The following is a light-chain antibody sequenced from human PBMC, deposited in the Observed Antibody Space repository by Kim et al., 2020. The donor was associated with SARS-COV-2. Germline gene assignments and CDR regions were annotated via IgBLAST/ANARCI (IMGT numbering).Light chain of an antibody. V-gene: IGLV9-49*01. CDR1: SGYSNYK. CDR2: VGTGGIVG. Sequence: TCTLDSGYSNYKVDWYQQRPGKGPRFVMRVGTGGIVGSKGDGIPDRFSVLGSGLNRYLTIKNIQEEDESDYHCGADHGSGSNFVYVFGTGTKVTVL. CDR3: GADHGSGSNFVYV. J-gene: IGLJ1*01.